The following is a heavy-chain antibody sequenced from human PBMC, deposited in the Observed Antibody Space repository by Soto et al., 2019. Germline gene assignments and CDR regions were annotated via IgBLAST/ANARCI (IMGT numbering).Heavy chain of an antibody. CDR1: GGTFSSYA. J-gene: IGHJ5*02. CDR3: ARDYKCKEFGNWFDP. CDR2: IIPIFGTA. D-gene: IGHD3-10*01. Sequence: GASVKVSFKASGGTFSSYAISWVRQAPGQGLEWMGGIIPIFGTANYAQKFQGRVTITADKSTSTAYMELSSLRSEDTAVYYCARDYKCKEFGNWFDPWGQGTLVTVSS. V-gene: IGHV1-69*06.